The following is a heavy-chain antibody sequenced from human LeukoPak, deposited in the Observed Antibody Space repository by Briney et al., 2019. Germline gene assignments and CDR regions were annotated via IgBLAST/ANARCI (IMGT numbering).Heavy chain of an antibody. CDR1: GYTFTSYG. CDR3: ARTNYYYDSSGYYLDYFDY. J-gene: IGHJ4*02. Sequence: GASVKVSCKASGYTFTSYGISWVRQAPGQGLEWMGWISAYNGNTNYAQKLQGRVTMTTDTSTSTAYMELRSLRSDDTAVYYCARTNYYYDSSGYYLDYFDYWGQGTLVTVSS. V-gene: IGHV1-18*01. CDR2: ISAYNGNT. D-gene: IGHD3-22*01.